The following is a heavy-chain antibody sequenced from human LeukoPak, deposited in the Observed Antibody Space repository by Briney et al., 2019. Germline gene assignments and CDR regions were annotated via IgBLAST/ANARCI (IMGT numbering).Heavy chain of an antibody. J-gene: IGHJ5*02. V-gene: IGHV4-34*01. Sequence: SETLSLTCAVYGGSFSGYYWSWIRQPPGKGLEWIGEINHSGSTNYNPSLKSRVTISVDTSKNQFSLKPSSVTAADTAVYYCARVGYDSSGSNWFDPWGQGTLVTVSS. CDR3: ARVGYDSSGSNWFDP. D-gene: IGHD3-22*01. CDR1: GGSFSGYY. CDR2: INHSGST.